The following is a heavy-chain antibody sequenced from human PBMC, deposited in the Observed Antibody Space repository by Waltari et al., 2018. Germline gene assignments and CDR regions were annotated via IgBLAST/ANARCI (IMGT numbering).Heavy chain of an antibody. CDR2: INHRGRT. D-gene: IGHD6-13*01. Sequence: QVQLQQWGAGLLKPSETLSLTCAGNDGASRGYYWSWFPPPPGKGMEWIGEINHRGRTNYIPSLKSRVTISVDTAKNQFSLKLSSVTAADTAVYYCARRYSSSWYQGWFDPWGQGTLVTVAS. CDR1: DGASRGYY. V-gene: IGHV4-34*01. J-gene: IGHJ5*02. CDR3: ARRYSSSWYQGWFDP.